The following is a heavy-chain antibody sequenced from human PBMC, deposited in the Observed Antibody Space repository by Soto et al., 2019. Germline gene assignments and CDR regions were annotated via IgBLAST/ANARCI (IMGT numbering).Heavy chain of an antibody. D-gene: IGHD3-22*01. CDR2: IYYSGST. J-gene: IGHJ4*02. CDR3: ARDQYYDSSGYYPLGL. Sequence: QVQLQESGPGLVKPSETLSLTCTVSGGSISSYYWSWIRQPPGKGLEWIGYIYYSGSTNYNPSLKSRVTRSVDTSKNQFSLKLSSVTAADTAVYYCARDQYYDSSGYYPLGLWGQGTLVTVSS. CDR1: GGSISSYY. V-gene: IGHV4-59*01.